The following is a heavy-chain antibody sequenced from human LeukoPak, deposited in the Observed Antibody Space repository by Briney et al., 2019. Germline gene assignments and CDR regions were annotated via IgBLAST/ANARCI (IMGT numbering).Heavy chain of an antibody. CDR3: AKDRGWFDY. CDR1: GFTFSSYG. D-gene: IGHD3-10*01. V-gene: IGHV3-30*18. J-gene: IGHJ4*02. Sequence: PGGSLRLSCAASGFTFSSYGMHRVRQAPGKGLEWVAVISYDGSNKYYADSVKGRFTISRDNSENTLYLQMNSLRAEDTAVYYCAKDRGWFDYWGQGTLVTVSS. CDR2: ISYDGSNK.